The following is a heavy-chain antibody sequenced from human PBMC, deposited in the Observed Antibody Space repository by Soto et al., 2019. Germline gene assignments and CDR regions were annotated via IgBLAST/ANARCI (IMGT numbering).Heavy chain of an antibody. CDR1: GFTFSVYA. V-gene: IGHV3-23*01. CDR3: AKDSGSWPDAFDI. CDR2: ISGSGGST. J-gene: IGHJ3*02. D-gene: IGHD6-13*01. Sequence: GSLRLSCAASGFTFSVYAMSWVRQAPGKGLEWVSAISGSGGSTYYADSVKGRFTISRDNSKNTLYLQLNSLRAEDPAVSYCAKDSGSWPDAFDIWGQGTMVTVSS.